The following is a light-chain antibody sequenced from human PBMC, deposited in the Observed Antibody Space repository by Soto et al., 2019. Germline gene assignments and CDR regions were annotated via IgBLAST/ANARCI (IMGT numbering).Light chain of an antibody. CDR1: QTITSS. Sequence: EVVMTQSPATLSVSPGERATLSCRASQTITSSLAWYQQKPGQAPRLLFYRPSTRATGVPARFSGSGSGTEFTLTISSRQSEDFAVYYCQQYNNWPRTFGQGTKVEIK. CDR2: RPS. J-gene: IGKJ1*01. CDR3: QQYNNWPRT. V-gene: IGKV3-15*01.